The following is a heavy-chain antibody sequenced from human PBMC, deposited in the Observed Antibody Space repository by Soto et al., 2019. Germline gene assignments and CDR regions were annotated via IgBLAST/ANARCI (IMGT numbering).Heavy chain of an antibody. D-gene: IGHD5-12*01. CDR2: IIPIFGTA. J-gene: IGHJ4*02. CDR1: GGTFSSYA. Sequence: QVQLVQSGAEVKKPGSSVKVSCKASGGTFSSYAISWVRQAPGQGLEWMGGIIPIFGTANYAQKFQGRVTITADESTNTAYMEVSRLRSEDTAVYYCAGVGHGYETGDYWGQGTLVTVSS. V-gene: IGHV1-69*12. CDR3: AGVGHGYETGDY.